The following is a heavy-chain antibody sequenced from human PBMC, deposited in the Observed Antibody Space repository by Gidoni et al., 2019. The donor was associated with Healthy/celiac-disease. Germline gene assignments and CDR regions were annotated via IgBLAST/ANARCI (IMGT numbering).Heavy chain of an antibody. CDR2: IIPILGIA. J-gene: IGHJ5*02. CDR1: GGTFSSYT. Sequence: QVQLVQSGAEVKKTGSSVKVSCTASGGTFSSYTISWVRQAPGQGLEWMGRIIPILGIANYAQKFQGRVTITADKSTSTAYMELSSLRSEDTAVYYCAREAAIRGSITFDPWGQGTLVTVSS. V-gene: IGHV1-69*08. D-gene: IGHD3-10*01. CDR3: AREAAIRGSITFDP.